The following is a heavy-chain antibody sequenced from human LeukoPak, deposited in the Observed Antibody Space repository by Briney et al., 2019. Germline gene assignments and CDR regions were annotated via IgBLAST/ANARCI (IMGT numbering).Heavy chain of an antibody. J-gene: IGHJ6*02. D-gene: IGHD3-9*01. V-gene: IGHV3-49*03. Sequence: GGSLRLSCTASGFTFGDYAMSWFRQAPGKGLEWVGFIRSKAYGGTTEYAASVKGRFTISRDDSKSIAYLQMNSLKTEDTAVYYCTTDFDWLSPYYYYGMDVWGQGTTVTVSS. CDR1: GFTFGDYA. CDR3: TTDFDWLSPYYYYGMDV. CDR2: IRSKAYGGTT.